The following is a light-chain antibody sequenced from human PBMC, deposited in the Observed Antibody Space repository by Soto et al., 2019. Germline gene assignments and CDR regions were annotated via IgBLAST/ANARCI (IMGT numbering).Light chain of an antibody. CDR1: QSVSSSY. Sequence: EIVLTQSPATLSLSPGERATLSCRASQSVSSSYLPWYHQKPGQGPRLLIYGASSRSTGIPDRFSVSGSGTDFTLTISRLEPEDVAVYYCEHYGSSHPVNFGPGTKVDIK. CDR3: EHYGSSHPVN. V-gene: IGKV3-20*01. CDR2: GAS. J-gene: IGKJ3*01.